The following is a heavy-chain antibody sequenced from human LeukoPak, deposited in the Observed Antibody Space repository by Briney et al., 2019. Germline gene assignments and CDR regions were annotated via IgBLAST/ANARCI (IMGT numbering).Heavy chain of an antibody. CDR1: GFTFGNYA. CDR2: ISGSGGST. CDR3: VRCQDARHLFNWFDP. D-gene: IGHD2-15*01. V-gene: IGHV3-23*01. J-gene: IGHJ5*02. Sequence: PGGSLRLSCGASGFTFGNYAMGWVRQAPGKGLEWVSVISGSGGSTYYTDSVKGRITISRDNSKSTVSLQMNSLRVEDTAVYYCVRCQDARHLFNWFDPWGQGTLVTVSS.